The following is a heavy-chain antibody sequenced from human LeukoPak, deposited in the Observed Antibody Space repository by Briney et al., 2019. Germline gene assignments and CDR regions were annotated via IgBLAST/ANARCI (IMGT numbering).Heavy chain of an antibody. J-gene: IGHJ4*02. D-gene: IGHD6-19*01. CDR2: IYPDDFDT. CDR3: ARRSLTSSGFGFDF. CDR1: GYSFTNYW. V-gene: IGHV5-51*01. Sequence: GESLKISCQASGYSFTNYWIGWVRQLPGKGLEWMGIIYPDDFDTKYSPSFQGQVIISADKSTSTAYLQWGSLKASDTAMYYCARRSLTSSGFGFDFWGQGTLVTVSS.